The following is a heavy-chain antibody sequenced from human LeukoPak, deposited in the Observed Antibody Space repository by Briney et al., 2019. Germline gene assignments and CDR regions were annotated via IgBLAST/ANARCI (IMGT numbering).Heavy chain of an antibody. Sequence: GGSLRLSCAASGFTFSDYYMSWIRQAPGKGLEWVSYISSSSSYTNYADSVKGRFTVSRDNAKNSLYLQMNSLRAEDTAVYYCARTTETGGYSGYDLDHWGQGTLVTVSS. D-gene: IGHD5-12*01. J-gene: IGHJ4*02. CDR3: ARTTETGGYSGYDLDH. CDR2: ISSSSSYT. V-gene: IGHV3-11*06. CDR1: GFTFSDYY.